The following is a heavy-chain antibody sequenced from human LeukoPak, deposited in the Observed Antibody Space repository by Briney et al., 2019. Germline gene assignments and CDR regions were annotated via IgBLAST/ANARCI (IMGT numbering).Heavy chain of an antibody. D-gene: IGHD6-13*01. V-gene: IGHV1-2*02. Sequence: ASVKVSCKASGYTFTGYYMHWVRQAPGQGLEWMGWINPNSGGTNYAQKFQGRVTMTRDTSISTAYMELSRLRSDDTAVYYCARGGLAAAAAYYYYMDVWGKGTTVTVSS. CDR2: INPNSGGT. CDR3: ARGGLAAAAAYYYYMDV. J-gene: IGHJ6*03. CDR1: GYTFTGYY.